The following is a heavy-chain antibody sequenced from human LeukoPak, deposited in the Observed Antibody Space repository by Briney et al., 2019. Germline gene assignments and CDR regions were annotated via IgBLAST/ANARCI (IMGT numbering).Heavy chain of an antibody. CDR2: INHSGST. D-gene: IGHD2-2*02. J-gene: IGHJ2*01. Sequence: SETLSLTCTVYGGSFSGYYWSWIRQPPGKGLEWIGEINHSGSTNYNPSLKSRVTISVDTSKNQFSLKRSSVTAADTAVYYCARLGYCSSTSCYRDWYFDLWGRGTLVSVSS. V-gene: IGHV4-34*01. CDR1: GGSFSGYY. CDR3: ARLGYCSSTSCYRDWYFDL.